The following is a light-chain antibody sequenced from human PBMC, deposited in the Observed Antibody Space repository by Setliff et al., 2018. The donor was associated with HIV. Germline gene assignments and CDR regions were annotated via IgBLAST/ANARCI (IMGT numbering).Light chain of an antibody. J-gene: IGLJ1*01. CDR1: TSDVGGYNY. V-gene: IGLV2-14*01. Sequence: QSVLTQPASVSGSPGQSITISCTGTTSDVGGYNYVSWYQQHPGKAPKLIIYEVRNRPSGVSDRFSGSKSGNTASLTISGLQAEDEADYYCSSYALTKTLPFGTGTKVTVL. CDR2: EVR. CDR3: SSYALTKTLP.